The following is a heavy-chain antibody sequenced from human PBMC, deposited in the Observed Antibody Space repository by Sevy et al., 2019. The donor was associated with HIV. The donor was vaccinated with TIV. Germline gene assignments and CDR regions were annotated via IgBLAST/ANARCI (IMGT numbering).Heavy chain of an antibody. J-gene: IGHJ6*02. CDR1: GFTFSSYA. CDR3: ARDGSSGGLFLKDYYYFGMDV. Sequence: GGSPRLSCAASGFTFSSYAMHWVRQAPGKGLEWVAVISYDGNNKYHADSVKDRFTISRDNSKNTLYLQMNSLRAEDTAVYYCARDGSSGGLFLKDYYYFGMDVWGQGTTVTVSS. V-gene: IGHV3-30*04. CDR2: ISYDGNNK. D-gene: IGHD3-16*01.